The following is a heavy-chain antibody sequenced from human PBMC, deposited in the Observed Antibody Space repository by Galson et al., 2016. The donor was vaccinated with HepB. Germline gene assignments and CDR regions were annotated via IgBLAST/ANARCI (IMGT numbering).Heavy chain of an antibody. CDR1: GGSISCSSYY. CDR2: FYSRGSP. CDR3: VGADKFSYTHASGM. D-gene: IGHD3-10*01. J-gene: IGHJ4*02. Sequence: SETLSLTCTVSGGSISCSSYYWGWIRQSPGKGLEWIGTFYSRGSPFYNPSLRSRVTISVDTSKSQFSLTLRSVTAADTAVYYCVGADKFSYTHASGMWGQGTLVTVSS. V-gene: IGHV4-39*01.